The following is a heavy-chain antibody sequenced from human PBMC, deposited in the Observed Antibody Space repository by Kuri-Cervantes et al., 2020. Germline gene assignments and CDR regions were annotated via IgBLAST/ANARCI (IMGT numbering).Heavy chain of an antibody. CDR1: GYTFTSYY. CDR3: ARIRDGYSYYFDY. V-gene: IGHV1-69*02. Sequence: SVKVSCKASGYTFTSYYMHWVRQAPGQGLEWMGRIIPILGIANYAQKFQGRVTITADKPTSTAYMELSSLRSEDTAVYYCARIRDGYSYYFDYWGQGTLVTVSS. D-gene: IGHD5-24*01. J-gene: IGHJ4*02. CDR2: IIPILGIA.